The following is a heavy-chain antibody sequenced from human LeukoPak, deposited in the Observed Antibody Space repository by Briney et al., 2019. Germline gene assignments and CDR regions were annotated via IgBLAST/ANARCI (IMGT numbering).Heavy chain of an antibody. J-gene: IGHJ4*02. D-gene: IGHD1-1*01. CDR2: ISGHTGNT. CDR1: GYTFSTHG. CDR3: ARDLSSGGWTLEFDY. V-gene: IGHV1-18*01. Sequence: ASVKVSCKTSGYTFSTHGVTWVRQAPGQGFQWMGWISGHTGNTKYAENFQGRISLTTDTSATTTYMELRSLTSDDTAVYYCARDLSSGGWTLEFDYWGQGSLVTVAS.